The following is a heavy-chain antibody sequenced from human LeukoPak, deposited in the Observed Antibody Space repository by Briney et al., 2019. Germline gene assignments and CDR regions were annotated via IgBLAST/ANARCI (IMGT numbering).Heavy chain of an antibody. CDR2: FDPEDGET. CDR3: ATDTGVATNPPVEMATIYGYNWFDP. V-gene: IGHV1-24*01. Sequence: ASVKVSCKVSGYTLTELSMHWVRQAPGKGLEWMGGFDPEDGETIYAQKFQGRVTMTEDTSTGTAYMELSSLRSEDTAVYYCATDTGVATNPPVEMATIYGYNWFDPWGQGTLVTVSS. CDR1: GYTLTELS. J-gene: IGHJ5*02. D-gene: IGHD5-24*01.